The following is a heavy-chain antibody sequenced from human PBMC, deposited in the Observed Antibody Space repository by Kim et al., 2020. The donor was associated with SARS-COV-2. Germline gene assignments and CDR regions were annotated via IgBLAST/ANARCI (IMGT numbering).Heavy chain of an antibody. CDR3: ASRRETTSAFDP. Sequence: SETLSLTCTVSGGSISSSSYYWGWIRQPPGKGLEWIGSIYYSGSTYYNPSLKSRVTISVDTSKNQFSLKLSSVTAADTAVYYCASRRETTSAFDPWGQGTLVTVSS. V-gene: IGHV4-39*01. CDR1: GGSISSSSYY. J-gene: IGHJ5*02. CDR2: IYYSGST. D-gene: IGHD4-17*01.